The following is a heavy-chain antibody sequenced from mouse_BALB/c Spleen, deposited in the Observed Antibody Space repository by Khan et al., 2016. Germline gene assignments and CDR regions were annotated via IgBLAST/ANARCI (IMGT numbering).Heavy chain of an antibody. J-gene: IGHJ4*01. CDR3: ARLECSNPTVYYAIVC. CDR1: GYTFTSYW. CDR2: IYSGDGDT. Sequence: QVQLQQSGAELAKPGASVKLSCKASGYTFTSYWMKRVKQRPGQGLEWSGDIYSGDGDTRYTQRFTGKVTLTADKSSSTAYMQLSSLASMDSAVPCFARLECSNPTVYYAIVCWGHGTTVTVAS. D-gene: IGHD6-1*01. V-gene: IGHV1-87*01.